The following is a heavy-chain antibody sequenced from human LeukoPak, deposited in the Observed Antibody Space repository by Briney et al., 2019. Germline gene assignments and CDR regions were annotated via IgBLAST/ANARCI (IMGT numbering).Heavy chain of an antibody. CDR1: GGSFSGYY. D-gene: IGHD6-6*01. V-gene: IGHV4-34*01. CDR2: INHSGST. J-gene: IGHJ4*02. Sequence: SETLSLTCAVYGGSFSGYYWSWIRQPPGNGLEWIGEINHSGSTNYNPSLKSRVTISVDTSKNQFSLKLSSVTAADTAVYYCARVPGAARPDYFDYWGQGTLVTISS. CDR3: ARVPGAARPDYFDY.